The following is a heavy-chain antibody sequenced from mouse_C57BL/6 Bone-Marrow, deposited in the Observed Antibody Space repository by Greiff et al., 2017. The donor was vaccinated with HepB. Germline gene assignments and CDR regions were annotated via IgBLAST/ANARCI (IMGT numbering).Heavy chain of an antibody. Sequence: EVQLVESGPGMVKPSQSLSLTCTVTGYSITSGYDWHWIRHFPGNKLEWMGYISYSGSTNYNPSLKSRISITHDTSKNHFFLKLNSVTTEDTATYYCARDWNYGSSYGWYFDVWGTGTTVTVSS. CDR3: ARDWNYGSSYGWYFDV. V-gene: IGHV3-1*01. CDR2: ISYSGST. D-gene: IGHD1-1*01. J-gene: IGHJ1*03. CDR1: GYSITSGYD.